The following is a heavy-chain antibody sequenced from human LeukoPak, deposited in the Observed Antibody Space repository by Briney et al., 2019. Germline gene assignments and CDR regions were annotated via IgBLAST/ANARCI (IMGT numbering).Heavy chain of an antibody. CDR1: GYTFTGYY. CDR2: INANSGDT. V-gene: IGHV1-2*02. CDR3: ARVVAVGAPGFKH. J-gene: IGHJ1*01. Sequence: ASVKVSCKTSGYTFTGYYLHWVRQAPRQGPEWMGWINANSGDTYYVQKFKGRITMTRDTSINTAYMELNRLISDDTAVYYCARVVAVGAPGFKHWARAPWVTFSS. D-gene: IGHD2-15*01.